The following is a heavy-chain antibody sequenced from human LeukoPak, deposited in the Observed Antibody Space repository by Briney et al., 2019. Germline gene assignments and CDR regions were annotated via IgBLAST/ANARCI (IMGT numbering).Heavy chain of an antibody. Sequence: GGSLRLSCAASGFTFSSYTMNWVRQPPGKGLEWVSNIGTSSTTIYYADSVKGRFTISRDNSKNTLYLQMNSLRAEDTAVYYCAKDSSSWLHYFDYWGQGALVTVSS. CDR1: GFTFSSYT. J-gene: IGHJ4*02. CDR2: IGTSSTTI. CDR3: AKDSSSWLHYFDY. D-gene: IGHD6-13*01. V-gene: IGHV3-48*01.